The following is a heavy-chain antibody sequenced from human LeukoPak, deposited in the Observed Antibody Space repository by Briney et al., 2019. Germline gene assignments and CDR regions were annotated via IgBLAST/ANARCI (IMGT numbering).Heavy chain of an antibody. J-gene: IGHJ4*02. D-gene: IGHD3-3*01. CDR2: IITIFGTA. V-gene: IGHV1-69*13. CDR3: ARVSIRGLRFLEQGEGRYYFDY. Sequence: SVKVSCKASGGTFSSYAISWVRQAPGQGLEWMGGIITIFGTANYAQKFQGRVTITADESTRTAYMELSSLRSEDTAVYYCARVSIRGLRFLEQGEGRYYFDYWGQGTLVTVSS. CDR1: GGTFSSYA.